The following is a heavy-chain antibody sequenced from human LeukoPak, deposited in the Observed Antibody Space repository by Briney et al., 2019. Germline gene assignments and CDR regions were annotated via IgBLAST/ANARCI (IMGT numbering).Heavy chain of an antibody. D-gene: IGHD3-22*01. Sequence: QPGGSLRLSCAASGFTFSSYAMSWVRQAPGKGLEWVAVISYDGSNKYYADSVKGRFTISRDNSKNTLYLQMNSLRAEDTAVYYCAQPEVNYDSSGYPTYYFDYWGQGTLVTVSS. CDR1: GFTFSSYA. CDR2: ISYDGSNK. J-gene: IGHJ4*02. V-gene: IGHV3-30-3*01. CDR3: AQPEVNYDSSGYPTYYFDY.